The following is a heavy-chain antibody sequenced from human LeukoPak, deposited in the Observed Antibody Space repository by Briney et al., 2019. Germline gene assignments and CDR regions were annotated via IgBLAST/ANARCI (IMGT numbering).Heavy chain of an antibody. J-gene: IGHJ5*02. V-gene: IGHV1-2*06. CDR2: INPNSGGT. D-gene: IGHD3-22*01. CDR3: ARDLIFASGSNWFDP. CDR1: GYTFTGYY. Sequence: GASVKVSCKASGYTFTGYYMHWVRQAPGQGLEWMGQINPNSGGTNYAQKFQGRVTLTRDTSISTAYMELSRLRSDDTAVYYCARDLIFASGSNWFDPWGQGTLVTVSS.